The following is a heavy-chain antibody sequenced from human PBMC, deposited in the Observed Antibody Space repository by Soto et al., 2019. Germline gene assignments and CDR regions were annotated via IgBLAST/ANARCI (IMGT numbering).Heavy chain of an antibody. J-gene: IGHJ6*02. Sequence: GESLKISCKGSGYSFTSYWIGWVRQMPGKGLEWMGIIYPGDSDTRYSPSFQGQVTISADKSISTAYLQWSSLKASDTAMYYCGGGRFWGGNSQSRYYYGMDVWGQGTTVTVSS. D-gene: IGHD3-16*01. CDR3: GGGRFWGGNSQSRYYYGMDV. V-gene: IGHV5-51*01. CDR2: IYPGDSDT. CDR1: GYSFTSYW.